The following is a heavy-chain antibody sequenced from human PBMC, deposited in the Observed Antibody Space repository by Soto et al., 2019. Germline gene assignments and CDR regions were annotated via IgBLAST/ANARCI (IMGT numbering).Heavy chain of an antibody. CDR3: AREYQHGMDV. CDR2: ISTRSSMI. D-gene: IGHD2-2*01. CDR1: GCTFSSYW. Sequence: PGGSLRLSCAASGCTFSSYWMTWVRQAPGKGLQWVSYISTRSSMIHYADSVRGRVTISRDDAKNSLYLQMNSLRAEDTALYYCAREYQHGMDVWGQGTAVTVSS. V-gene: IGHV3-48*01. J-gene: IGHJ6*02.